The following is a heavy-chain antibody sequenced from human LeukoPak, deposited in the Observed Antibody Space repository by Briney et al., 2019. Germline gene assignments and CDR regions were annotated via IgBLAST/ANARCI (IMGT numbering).Heavy chain of an antibody. CDR1: GFTFSSYS. CDR3: GRGGDSSGWPYFDY. D-gene: IGHD6-19*01. V-gene: IGHV3-48*02. J-gene: IGHJ4*02. CDR2: IGSSSNTI. Sequence: GGSLRLSCAASGFTFSSYSMNWVRQAPGKGLEWVSYIGSSSNTIYYADSVKGRSTISRDNARNSLYLQMNSLRDEDTAVYYCGRGGDSSGWPYFDYWGQGTLVTVSS.